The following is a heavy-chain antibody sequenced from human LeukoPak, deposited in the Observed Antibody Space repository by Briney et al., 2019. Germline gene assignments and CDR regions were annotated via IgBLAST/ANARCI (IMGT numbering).Heavy chain of an antibody. CDR1: GFTFSSYG. V-gene: IGHV3-30*18. CDR3: AKGPYYDILTGYRAEYFQH. CDR2: ISYDGSNK. Sequence: GRSLRLSCAASGFTFSSYGMHWVRQAPGKGLERVAVISYDGSNKYYADSVKGRFTISRDNSKNTLYLQMNSLRAEDTAVYYCAKGPYYDILTGYRAEYFQHWGQGTLVTVSS. D-gene: IGHD3-9*01. J-gene: IGHJ1*01.